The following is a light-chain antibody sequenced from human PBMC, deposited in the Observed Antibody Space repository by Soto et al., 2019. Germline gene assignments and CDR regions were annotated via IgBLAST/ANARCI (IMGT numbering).Light chain of an antibody. Sequence: DIQMTQSPSTLSASLGDRVTITCRASQSISSWLSWYQQEPGKAPKLLIYDASSLKSGVPSRFSGSGSGTEFTLTLSSLQPDDFATYYCQQYNSYWTFGQGTKVDIK. V-gene: IGKV1-5*01. CDR3: QQYNSYWT. J-gene: IGKJ1*01. CDR1: QSISSW. CDR2: DAS.